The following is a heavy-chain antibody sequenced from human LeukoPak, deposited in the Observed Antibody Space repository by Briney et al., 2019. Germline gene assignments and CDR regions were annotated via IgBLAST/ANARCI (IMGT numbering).Heavy chain of an antibody. J-gene: IGHJ6*02. Sequence: PSETLSLTCTVSGGSISSSSYYWGWIRQPPGKGLEWIGSIYYSGSTYYNPSLKSRVTISVDTSKNQFSLKLSSVTAADTAVYYCARNSGSYYYYYGMDVWGQGTTVTVSS. V-gene: IGHV4-39*01. CDR1: GGSISSSSYY. D-gene: IGHD1-26*01. CDR3: ARNSGSYYYYYGMDV. CDR2: IYYSGST.